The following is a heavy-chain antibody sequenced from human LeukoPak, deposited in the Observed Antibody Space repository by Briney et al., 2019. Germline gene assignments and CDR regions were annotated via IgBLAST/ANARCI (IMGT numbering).Heavy chain of an antibody. V-gene: IGHV5-51*01. CDR2: IYPGDSDT. D-gene: IGHD3-16*01. J-gene: IGHJ4*02. CDR1: GYSFTSYW. CDR3: ARLSAVPRGEFDY. Sequence: GESLKISCKGSGYSFTSYWIGWVRQMPGKGLEWMGIIYPGDSDTRYSPSFQGQVTISANKSISTASLQWSSLKASDTAMYYCARLSAVPRGEFDYWGQGTLVTVSS.